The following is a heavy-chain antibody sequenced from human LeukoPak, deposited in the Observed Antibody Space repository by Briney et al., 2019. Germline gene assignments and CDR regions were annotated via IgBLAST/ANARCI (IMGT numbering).Heavy chain of an antibody. V-gene: IGHV4-31*03. CDR3: ARRFRGYSAYDTIDY. Sequence: SGTLSLTCTVSGGSISSGGYYWSWIRQHPGKGPEWIGYIYYSGSTYYNPSLKSRVTISVDTSKNQFSLKLSSVTAADTAVYYCARRFRGYSAYDTIDYWGQGTLVTVSS. CDR1: GGSISSGGYY. CDR2: IYYSGST. J-gene: IGHJ4*02. D-gene: IGHD5-12*01.